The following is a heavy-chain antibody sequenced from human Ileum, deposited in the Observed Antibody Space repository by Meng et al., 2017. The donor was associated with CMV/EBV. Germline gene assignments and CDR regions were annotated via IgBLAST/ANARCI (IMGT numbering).Heavy chain of an antibody. J-gene: IGHJ4*02. CDR2: IYPGDSDT. V-gene: IGHV5-51*01. D-gene: IGHD6-13*01. CDR1: GYSFTSYW. Sequence: GSLRLSCKGSGYSFTSYWIGWVRQMPGKGLEWMGIIYPGDSDTRYSPSFQGQVTISADKSISTAYLQWSSLKASDTAMYYCARHNQIAASGADYWGQGTLVTVSS. CDR3: ARHNQIAASGADY.